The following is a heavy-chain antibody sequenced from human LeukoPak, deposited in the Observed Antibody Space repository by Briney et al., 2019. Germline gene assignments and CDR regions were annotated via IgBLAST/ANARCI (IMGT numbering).Heavy chain of an antibody. Sequence: GGSLGLSCAASGFTFSSYAMHWVRQAPGKGLEWVAVISYDGSNKYYADSVKGRFTISRDNSKNTLYLQMNSLRAEDTAVYYCARDRENDLDYWGQGTLVTVSS. CDR3: ARDRENDLDY. CDR2: ISYDGSNK. V-gene: IGHV3-30-3*01. D-gene: IGHD3-3*01. J-gene: IGHJ4*02. CDR1: GFTFSSYA.